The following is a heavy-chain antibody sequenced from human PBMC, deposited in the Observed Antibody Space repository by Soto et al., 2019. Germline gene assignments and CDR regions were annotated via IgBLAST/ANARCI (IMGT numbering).Heavy chain of an antibody. CDR3: ARGSNTAFDP. V-gene: IGHV3-74*01. Sequence: EAQLVESGGGLVQPGGSLRLSCAASGFNFSPYWMHWVRQTPGKGLVWVSRINAEGNTIYADSVKGRFTISRDNAKNMLSLQMTSLRAEDTAVYFCARGSNTAFDPWGQATLVTVSS. CDR2: INAEGNT. J-gene: IGHJ5*02. CDR1: GFNFSPYW. D-gene: IGHD2-21*02.